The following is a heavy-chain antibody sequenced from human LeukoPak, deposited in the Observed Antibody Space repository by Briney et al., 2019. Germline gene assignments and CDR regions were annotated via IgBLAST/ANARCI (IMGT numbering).Heavy chain of an antibody. V-gene: IGHV4-34*01. CDR2: INYSGST. D-gene: IGHD5-12*01. CDR3: ARGRGGYPD. Sequence: GSLRLSCAASGFTFDDYGMSWVRQPPGKGLEWIGEINYSGSTNYNPSLKSRVTISVDTSKNQFSLKLSSVTAADTAVYYCARGRGGYPDWGQGTMVTVSS. J-gene: IGHJ3*01. CDR1: GFTFDDYG.